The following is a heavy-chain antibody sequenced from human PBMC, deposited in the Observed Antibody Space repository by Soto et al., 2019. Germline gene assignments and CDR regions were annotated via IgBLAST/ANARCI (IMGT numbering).Heavy chain of an antibody. Sequence: GESLKISCKGSGYNFATDWIGWVRQMPGKGLECMGIIYPADSDTRYSPSFQGQVTISADKSISTAYLQWSSLKASDTAMYYCASYWHSYILNYYGGMDVWGQGTTVTVSS. CDR2: IYPADSDT. D-gene: IGHD5-18*01. V-gene: IGHV5-51*01. CDR3: ASYWHSYILNYYGGMDV. CDR1: GYNFATDW. J-gene: IGHJ6*02.